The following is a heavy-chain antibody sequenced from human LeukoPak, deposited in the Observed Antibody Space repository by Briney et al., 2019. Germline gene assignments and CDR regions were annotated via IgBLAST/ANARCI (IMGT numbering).Heavy chain of an antibody. J-gene: IGHJ4*02. V-gene: IGHV3-48*04. CDR1: GFTFSSYS. CDR2: ISSSSSTI. D-gene: IGHD3-10*01. CDR3: ARDPPRSGRPLYFDY. Sequence: PGGSLRLSCAASGFTFSSYSMNWVRQAPGKGLEWVSYISSSSSTIYYADSVKGRFTISRDNAKNSLYLQMNSLRAEDTAVYYCARDPPRSGRPLYFDYWGQGTLVTVSS.